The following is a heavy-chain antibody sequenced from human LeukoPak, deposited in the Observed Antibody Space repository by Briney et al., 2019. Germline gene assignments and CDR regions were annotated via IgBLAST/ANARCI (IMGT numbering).Heavy chain of an antibody. Sequence: GGSLRLSCAASGFTFSGYWMHWVRQAPGKGLVWVSRINSDGSSTSYADSVKGRFTISRDNAKNTLYLQMNSLRAEDTAVYYCARDAPFVFPQAIYYYYYGMDVWGQGTAVTVSS. D-gene: IGHD3-10*01. J-gene: IGHJ6*02. CDR3: ARDAPFVFPQAIYYYYYGMDV. CDR2: INSDGSST. CDR1: GFTFSGYW. V-gene: IGHV3-74*01.